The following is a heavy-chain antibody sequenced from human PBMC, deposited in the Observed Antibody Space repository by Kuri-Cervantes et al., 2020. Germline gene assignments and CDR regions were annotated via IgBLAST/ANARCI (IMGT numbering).Heavy chain of an antibody. D-gene: IGHD4-17*01. J-gene: IGHJ4*02. CDR1: GFTFDDYA. V-gene: IGHV3-9*01. CDR3: AKDTSPTTTVTTFDY. Sequence: SLKISCAASGFTFDDYAMHWVRQAPGKGLEWVSGISWNSGSIGYADSVKGRFTISRDNAKNSLYLQMNSLRAEDTAVYYCAKDTSPTTTVTTFDYWGQGTLVTVSS. CDR2: ISWNSGSI.